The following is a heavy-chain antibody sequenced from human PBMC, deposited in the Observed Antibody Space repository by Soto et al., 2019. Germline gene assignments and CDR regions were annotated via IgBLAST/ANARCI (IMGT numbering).Heavy chain of an antibody. J-gene: IGHJ4*02. V-gene: IGHV3-7*03. Sequence: EVQLVESGGGLVQPGGSLRLSCAASGFTFSTYWMSWVRQAPGKGLEWVANIKEDGSEKYYVDPVKGRFTISRDNANNSLYLQTNSVRAEDTAVYYCVRVGRLGGYWGQGTLVTVSS. CDR3: VRVGRLGGY. CDR2: IKEDGSEK. CDR1: GFTFSTYW. D-gene: IGHD3-16*01.